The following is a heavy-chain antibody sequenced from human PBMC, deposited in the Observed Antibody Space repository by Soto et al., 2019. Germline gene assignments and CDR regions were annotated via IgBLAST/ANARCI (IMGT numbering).Heavy chain of an antibody. V-gene: IGHV1-8*01. Sequence: ASVKVSCTASGYTFTSYDINWVRHATGQGLEWMGWMNPNSGNTGYAQKFQGRVTMTRNTSISTAYMELSSLRSEDTAVYYCARGTGWDYYGSGSYYSGPYYFDYWGQGTLVTVSS. J-gene: IGHJ4*02. CDR3: ARGTGWDYYGSGSYYSGPYYFDY. CDR1: GYTFTSYD. D-gene: IGHD3-10*01. CDR2: MNPNSGNT.